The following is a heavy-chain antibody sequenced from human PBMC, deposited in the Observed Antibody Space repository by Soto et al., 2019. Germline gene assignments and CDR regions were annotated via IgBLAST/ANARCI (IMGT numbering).Heavy chain of an antibody. V-gene: IGHV4-34*01. J-gene: IGHJ4*02. CDR3: ARAYDYGHTPIEY. CDR1: GGSFSGYS. CDR2: INHSGSA. D-gene: IGHD3-10*01. Sequence: PSETLSLTCAVYGGSFSGYSWTWIRQAPGKGLEWIGEINHSGSANYNPSLKSRFTISVDTSKNQFSVRLISVTAADTALYYCARAYDYGHTPIEYWGQGTLVTVSS.